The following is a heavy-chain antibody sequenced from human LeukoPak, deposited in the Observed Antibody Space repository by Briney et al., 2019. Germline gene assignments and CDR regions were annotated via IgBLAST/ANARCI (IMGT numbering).Heavy chain of an antibody. J-gene: IGHJ4*02. D-gene: IGHD1-26*01. Sequence: GGSLRLSCAASGFTFSSYSMNWVRQAPGKGLEWVSYISSSSSTIYYADSVKGRFTISRDNAKNSLYLQMNSLRAEDTAVYYCARVIWESTGYYFDYWGQGTLVTVSS. CDR1: GFTFSSYS. CDR2: ISSSSSTI. CDR3: ARVIWESTGYYFDY. V-gene: IGHV3-48*01.